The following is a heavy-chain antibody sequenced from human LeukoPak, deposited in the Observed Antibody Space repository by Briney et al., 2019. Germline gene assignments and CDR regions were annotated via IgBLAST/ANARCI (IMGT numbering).Heavy chain of an antibody. Sequence: GGSLRLSCAASGFTFNTYGMHWVRQAPGKGLEWVAVISSDESERYYADSVKGRFTISRDNARNSLFLQGHSLRAEDTAVYYCARDVGSHPEYFQHWGQGTLVTVSS. CDR3: ARDVGSHPEYFQH. J-gene: IGHJ1*01. V-gene: IGHV3-30*03. CDR1: GFTFNTYG. CDR2: ISSDESER. D-gene: IGHD1-26*01.